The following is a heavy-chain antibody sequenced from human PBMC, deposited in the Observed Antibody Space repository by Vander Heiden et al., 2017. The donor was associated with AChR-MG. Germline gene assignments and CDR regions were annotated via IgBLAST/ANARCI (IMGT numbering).Heavy chain of an antibody. CDR3: ARGDTYYDFWSGYYILYFDY. V-gene: IGHV3-7*01. J-gene: IGHJ4*02. CDR2: IKQDGSEK. D-gene: IGHD3-3*01. Sequence: EVQLVESGGGLVQPGGSLRLSCAASGFTFSSYWMSWVRQAPGKGLEWVANIKQDGSEKYYVDSVKGRFTISRDNAKNSLYLQMNSLRAEDTAVYYCARGDTYYDFWSGYYILYFDYWGQGTLVTVSS. CDR1: GFTFSSYW.